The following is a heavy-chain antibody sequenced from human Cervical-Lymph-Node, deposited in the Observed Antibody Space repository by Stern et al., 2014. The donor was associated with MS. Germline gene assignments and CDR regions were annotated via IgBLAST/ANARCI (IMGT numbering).Heavy chain of an antibody. J-gene: IGHJ4*02. D-gene: IGHD3-16*01. CDR1: GGSISTVGYY. Sequence: QVQLQESGPGLVKPSQTLSLTCTVSGGSISTVGYYWTWIRQHPGKGLEWIGYSYHSGSTYNPSLKSRASISVDTSKNQFSLNVTSVTAADTALYYCARSDRLWGSFDYWGQGTLVTVSS. CDR2: SYHSGST. CDR3: ARSDRLWGSFDY. V-gene: IGHV4-31*03.